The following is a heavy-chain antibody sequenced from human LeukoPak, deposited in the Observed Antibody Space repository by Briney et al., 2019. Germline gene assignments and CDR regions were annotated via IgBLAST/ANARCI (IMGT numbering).Heavy chain of an antibody. V-gene: IGHV1-69*13. CDR2: IIPIFGTA. Sequence: ASVKVSCKASGGTFSSYAISWVRQAPGQGLEWMGGIIPIFGTANYAQKFQGRVTITADESTSTAYMELSSLRSDDTAVYYCARDFQPPVGGTLFDYWGQGTLVTVSS. CDR3: ARDFQPPVGGTLFDY. CDR1: GGTFSSYA. J-gene: IGHJ4*02. D-gene: IGHD1-26*01.